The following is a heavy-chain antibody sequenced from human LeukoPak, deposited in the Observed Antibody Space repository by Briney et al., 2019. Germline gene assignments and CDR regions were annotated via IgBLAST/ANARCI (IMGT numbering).Heavy chain of an antibody. J-gene: IGHJ1*01. CDR2: IRYDGSNK. Sequence: GGSLRLSCAASGFTFSSYGMHWVRQAPGKGLEWVAFIRYDGSNKYYADSVKGRFTISRDNSKNMLYLQMNSLRAEDTAVYYCARAPSEIGGYYPEYFRHWGQGTLVPVSS. V-gene: IGHV3-30*02. D-gene: IGHD3-22*01. CDR1: GFTFSSYG. CDR3: ARAPSEIGGYYPEYFRH.